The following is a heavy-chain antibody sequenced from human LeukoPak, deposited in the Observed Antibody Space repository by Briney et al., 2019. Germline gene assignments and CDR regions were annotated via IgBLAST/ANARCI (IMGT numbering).Heavy chain of an antibody. CDR3: EVGASSYYYYGMDV. CDR2: IKQDGSEK. D-gene: IGHD1-26*01. CDR1: GFTFSSYW. V-gene: IGHV3-7*02. Sequence: GGSLRLSCAASGFTFSSYWMNWVRQAPGKGLEWVANIKQDGSEKYYVDSVKGRFTISRDNSKNTLYLQMNSLRAEDTAVYYCEVGASSYYYYGMDVWGQGTTVTVSS. J-gene: IGHJ6*02.